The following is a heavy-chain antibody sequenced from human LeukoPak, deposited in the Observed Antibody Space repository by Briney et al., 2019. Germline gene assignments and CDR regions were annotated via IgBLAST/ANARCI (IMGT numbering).Heavy chain of an antibody. V-gene: IGHV1-24*01. J-gene: IGHJ4*02. Sequence: ASVKVSCKASGGTFSSYAISWVRQAPGKGLEWMGSFDPEDGETIYAQKFQGRVTMTEDTSTDTAYMELSSLRSEDTAVYYCATRKDSRGYSYGYGYWGQGTLVTVSS. CDR2: FDPEDGET. CDR1: GGTFSSYA. D-gene: IGHD5-18*01. CDR3: ATRKDSRGYSYGYGY.